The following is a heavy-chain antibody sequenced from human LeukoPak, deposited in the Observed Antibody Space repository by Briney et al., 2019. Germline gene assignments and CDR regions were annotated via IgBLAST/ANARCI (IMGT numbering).Heavy chain of an antibody. CDR1: GYTFTGYY. CDR3: ARDRYSSGWYLWFDP. Sequence: ASVKVSCKASGYTFTGYYMHWVRQAPGQGLEWMGWIHPNSGGTNYAQKFQGRVTMTRDTSISTAYMELSRLRSDDTAVYYCARDRYSSGWYLWFDPWGQGTLVTVSS. V-gene: IGHV1-2*02. D-gene: IGHD6-19*01. J-gene: IGHJ5*02. CDR2: IHPNSGGT.